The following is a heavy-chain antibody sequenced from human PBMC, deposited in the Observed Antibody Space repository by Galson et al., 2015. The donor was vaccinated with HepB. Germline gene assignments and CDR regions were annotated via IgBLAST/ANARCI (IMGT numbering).Heavy chain of an antibody. D-gene: IGHD1-26*01. Sequence: SLRLSCAASGFTFSSYAMHWVRQAPGKGLEWVAVISYDGSNKYYADSVKGRFTISRDNSKNTLYLQMNSLRAEDTAVYYCARDHAVDVWVGATRYFDYWGQGTLVTVSS. CDR1: GFTFSSYA. CDR2: ISYDGSNK. V-gene: IGHV3-30-3*01. J-gene: IGHJ4*02. CDR3: ARDHAVDVWVGATRYFDY.